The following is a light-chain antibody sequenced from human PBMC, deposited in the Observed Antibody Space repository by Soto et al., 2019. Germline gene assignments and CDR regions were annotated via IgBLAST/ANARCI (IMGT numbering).Light chain of an antibody. CDR2: ASS. Sequence: IEMTQSPATLSVSPGERATLSCRASQSVSSSYLAWYQQKPGQAPRLLIYASSRRATDIPDRFSGSGSGTDFTLTISRLEPEDFAMYYCLHHGSSLWTFGQGTKVDIK. V-gene: IGKV3-20*01. J-gene: IGKJ1*01. CDR3: LHHGSSLWT. CDR1: QSVSSSY.